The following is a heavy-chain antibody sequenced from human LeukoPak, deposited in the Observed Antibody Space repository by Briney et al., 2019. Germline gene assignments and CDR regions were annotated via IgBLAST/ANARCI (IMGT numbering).Heavy chain of an antibody. CDR2: MSGSGGST. J-gene: IGHJ3*01. Sequence: GGSLRLSCASSGFTFSSYAISSVRQSAGKGLEGSSAMSGSGGSTYYADSVKGRFTISRDNSKNTLYLQMNSLSAEDTAVYYCANPNNYKYNWNYPLDWGQGTMVTVSS. CDR3: ANPNNYKYNWNYPLD. V-gene: IGHV3-23*01. D-gene: IGHD1-7*01. CDR1: GFTFSSYA.